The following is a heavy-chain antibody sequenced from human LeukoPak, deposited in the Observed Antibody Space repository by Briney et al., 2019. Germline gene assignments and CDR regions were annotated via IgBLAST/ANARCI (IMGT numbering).Heavy chain of an antibody. CDR2: INHSGST. V-gene: IGHV4-34*01. CDR3: ARPTREGGSYYYYYMDV. D-gene: IGHD1-26*01. J-gene: IGHJ6*03. CDR1: GGSFSGYY. Sequence: SETLSLTCAVYGGSFSGYYWSWIRQPPGKGLEWIGEINHSGSTNYNPSLKSRVTISVDPSKNQFSLKLSSVTAADTAVYYCARPTREGGSYYYYYMDVWGKGTAVTISS.